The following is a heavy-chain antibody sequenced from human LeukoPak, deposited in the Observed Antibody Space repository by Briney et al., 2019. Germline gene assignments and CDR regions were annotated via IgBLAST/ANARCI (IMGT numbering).Heavy chain of an antibody. Sequence: GGSLRLSCAASGFTFDDYAMHWVRQAPGKGLEWVSGISWNSGSIGYADSVKGRFTISRDNAKNSLYLQMNSLRAEDTALYYCAKDIAAAGNSIDYWGQGTLVTVSS. D-gene: IGHD6-13*01. V-gene: IGHV3-9*01. J-gene: IGHJ4*02. CDR2: ISWNSGSI. CDR3: AKDIAAAGNSIDY. CDR1: GFTFDDYA.